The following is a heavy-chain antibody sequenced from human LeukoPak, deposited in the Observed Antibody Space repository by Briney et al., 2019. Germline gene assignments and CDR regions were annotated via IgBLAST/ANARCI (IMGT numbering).Heavy chain of an antibody. D-gene: IGHD7-27*01. J-gene: IGHJ4*02. V-gene: IGHV1-2*02. CDR2: INPNSGGT. Sequence: ASVKVSCKASGYTFTGYYTHWVRQAPGQGLEWMGWINPNSGGTNYAQKFQGRVTMTRDTSISTAYMELSRLRSDDTAVYYCARGYWGSWYFDYWGQGTLVTVSS. CDR1: GYTFTGYY. CDR3: ARGYWGSWYFDY.